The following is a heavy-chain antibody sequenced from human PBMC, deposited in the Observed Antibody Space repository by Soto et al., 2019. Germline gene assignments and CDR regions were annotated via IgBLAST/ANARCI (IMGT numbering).Heavy chain of an antibody. CDR1: GFTFSSYD. J-gene: IGHJ4*02. Sequence: GGSLRLSCAASGFTFSSYDMNWVRQAPGKGLEWVSYISGSSITIHYADSVKGRFTISRDNAKNSLYLQMSSLRVDDTAVYYCARAHSSTRSDYWGQGTLVTVSS. CDR2: ISGSSITI. V-gene: IGHV3-48*01. CDR3: ARAHSSTRSDY. D-gene: IGHD6-13*01.